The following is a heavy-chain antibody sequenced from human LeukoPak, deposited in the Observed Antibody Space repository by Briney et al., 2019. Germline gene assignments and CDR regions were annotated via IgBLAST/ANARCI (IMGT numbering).Heavy chain of an antibody. CDR3: ARDLPFED. D-gene: IGHD2/OR15-2a*01. J-gene: IGHJ4*02. Sequence: ASVKVSCKASGYTFTGFYMHWVRQAPGQGLEWMGRINPNSGDANYAQKFQGRITLTTDTSINTAYMELSRLRFDDTAVYYCARDLPFEDWGQGTLVTVSS. V-gene: IGHV1-2*06. CDR2: INPNSGDA. CDR1: GYTFTGFY.